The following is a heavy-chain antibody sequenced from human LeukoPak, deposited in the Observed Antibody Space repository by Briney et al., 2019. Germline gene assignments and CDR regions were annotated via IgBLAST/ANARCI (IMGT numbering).Heavy chain of an antibody. Sequence: SVKVSCKASGGTFSSYAISLVRQAPGQGLEWMGGIIPIFGTANYAQKFQGRVTITADESTSIAYMELSSLRSEDTAVYYCARDRVDTAMVKGFDYWGQGTLVTVSS. V-gene: IGHV1-69*13. CDR3: ARDRVDTAMVKGFDY. D-gene: IGHD5-18*01. CDR1: GGTFSSYA. J-gene: IGHJ4*02. CDR2: IIPIFGTA.